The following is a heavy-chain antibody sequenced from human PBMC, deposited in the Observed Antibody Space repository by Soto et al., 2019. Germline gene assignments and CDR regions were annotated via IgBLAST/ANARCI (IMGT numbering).Heavy chain of an antibody. Sequence: QVQLVQSGAEVKKPGSSVKVSCKASGGTFSSYTISWVRQAPGQGLEWMGRIIPILGIANYAQKFQGRVTITADKSTSTAYTELSSLRSEDTAVYYCARVFSDSYGYYYYYGMDVWGQGTTVTISS. CDR2: IIPILGIA. CDR1: GGTFSSYT. J-gene: IGHJ6*02. V-gene: IGHV1-69*02. D-gene: IGHD5-18*01. CDR3: ARVFSDSYGYYYYYGMDV.